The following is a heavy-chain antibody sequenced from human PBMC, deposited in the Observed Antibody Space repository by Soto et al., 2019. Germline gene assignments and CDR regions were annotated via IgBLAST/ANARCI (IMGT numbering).Heavy chain of an antibody. CDR1: GGTFSSYT. J-gene: IGHJ5*02. D-gene: IGHD3-9*01. Sequence: QVQLVQSGAEVKKPGSSVKVSCKASGGTFSSYTISWVRQAPGQGLEWMGRIIPILGIANYAQKFQGRVTIPADKSTGTADMELSSLKSEDTAVYYCAREGNYVLRYFDWLSHNWFDPWGQGTLVTVSS. CDR2: IIPILGIA. V-gene: IGHV1-69*08. CDR3: AREGNYVLRYFDWLSHNWFDP.